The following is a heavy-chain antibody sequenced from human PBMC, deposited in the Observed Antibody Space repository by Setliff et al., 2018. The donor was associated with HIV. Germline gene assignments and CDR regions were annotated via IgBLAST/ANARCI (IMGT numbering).Heavy chain of an antibody. D-gene: IGHD1-7*01. CDR2: INTETGTP. Sequence: GASVKVSCKTSGYMFSLYGIHWLRQAPGQNLEWMGWINTETGTPTYAPGFTGRSVLSLDTSVSAAYLEISSLVAEDSALYYCARGASGENYPDYWGQGTMVTVSS. J-gene: IGHJ4*02. V-gene: IGHV7-4-1*02. CDR3: ARGASGENYPDY. CDR1: GYMFSLYG.